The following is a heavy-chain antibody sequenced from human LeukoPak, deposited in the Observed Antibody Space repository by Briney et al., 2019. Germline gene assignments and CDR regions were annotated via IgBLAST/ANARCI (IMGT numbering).Heavy chain of an antibody. V-gene: IGHV4-59*08. CDR2: IYYSGST. Sequence: SETLSLTCTVSGGSISSYYLSWVRQPPGKELEWIGYIYYSGSTKYNPSLMSRVTISVDTSKNQFSLKLSSVTAADTAVYYCASIVLEMATQGYWGQGTLVTVSS. CDR3: ASIVLEMATQGY. J-gene: IGHJ4*02. D-gene: IGHD5-24*01. CDR1: GGSISSYY.